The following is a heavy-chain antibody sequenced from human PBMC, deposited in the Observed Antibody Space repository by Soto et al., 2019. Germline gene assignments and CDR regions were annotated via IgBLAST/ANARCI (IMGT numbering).Heavy chain of an antibody. V-gene: IGHV4-31*02. J-gene: IGHJ6*02. Sequence: SETLSLTCVVSGGSVSGDDIYWSWIRHLPGKGLEWIANVYRTVTTYYNPSLKSRVSMSVDTSQNQFSLILASVTAADTAVYYCARALVTDYNSRDYHYYFAMDVWGQGTSVTVSS. CDR1: GGSVSGDDIY. CDR2: VYRTVTT. D-gene: IGHD3-22*01. CDR3: ARALVTDYNSRDYHYYFAMDV.